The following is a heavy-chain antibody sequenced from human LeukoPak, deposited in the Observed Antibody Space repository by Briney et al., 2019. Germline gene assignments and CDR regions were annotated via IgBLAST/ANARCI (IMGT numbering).Heavy chain of an antibody. CDR3: ARVESRSSTSHQSYYYYGMDV. Sequence: PSETLSLTCTVSGGSISRGVYYWSWIRQPPGKGLEWIGYIYYSGSTNYNPSLKSRVTISVDTSKNQFSLKLSSVAAADTAVYYCARVESRSSTSHQSYYYYGMDVWGQGTTVTVSS. V-gene: IGHV4-61*08. CDR2: IYYSGST. D-gene: IGHD2-2*01. J-gene: IGHJ6*02. CDR1: GGSISRGVYY.